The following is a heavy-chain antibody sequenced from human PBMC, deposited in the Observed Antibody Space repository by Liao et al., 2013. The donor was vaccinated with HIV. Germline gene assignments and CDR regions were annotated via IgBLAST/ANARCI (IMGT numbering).Heavy chain of an antibody. CDR3: ASEMRGSNSPLDY. J-gene: IGHJ4*02. CDR2: IYTSGRT. V-gene: IGHV4-61*02. Sequence: QVQLQESGPGLVKPSQTLSLTCTVSGGSISSVSYYWSWIRQPAGKGLEWIGRIYTSGRTNYNPSLKSRVTISVDTSKNQFSLKLSSVTAADTAVYYCASEMRGSNSPLDYWGQGTLVTVSS. CDR1: GGSISSVSYY. D-gene: IGHD2-21*01.